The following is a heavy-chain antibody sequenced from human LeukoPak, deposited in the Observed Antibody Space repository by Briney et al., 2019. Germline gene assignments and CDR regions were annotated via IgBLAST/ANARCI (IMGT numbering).Heavy chain of an antibody. Sequence: ASVKVSCKASDYTFTSYDINWVRQATGQGLEWMGWMNPNIGNTGYAQKYQGRVTMTRDTSISTAYMELSSLRSEDTAVYYCARSNYGGKRWFDPWGQGTLVTVSS. CDR3: ARSNYGGKRWFDP. V-gene: IGHV1-8*01. D-gene: IGHD4-23*01. CDR1: DYTFTSYD. J-gene: IGHJ5*02. CDR2: MNPNIGNT.